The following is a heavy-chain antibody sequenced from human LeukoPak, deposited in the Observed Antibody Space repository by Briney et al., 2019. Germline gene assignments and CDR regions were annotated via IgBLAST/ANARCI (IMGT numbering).Heavy chain of an antibody. J-gene: IGHJ4*02. D-gene: IGHD5-24*01. CDR1: GASFSDYY. V-gene: IGHV4-34*01. CDR3: ARRSYNSPFRY. CDR2: IHHSGNT. Sequence: SETLSLTCAVYGASFSDYYWSFIRQPPGKGLEWIGEIHHSGNTNYNPSLKSRVTISVDTSKNQFSLKLSSVTAADTAVYYCARRSYNSPFRYWGQGTLVTVSS.